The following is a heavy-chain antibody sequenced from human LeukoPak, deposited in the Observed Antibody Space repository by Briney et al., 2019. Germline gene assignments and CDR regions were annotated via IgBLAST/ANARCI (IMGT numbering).Heavy chain of an antibody. CDR2: IRYDGSTI. D-gene: IGHD3-10*01. J-gene: IGHJ6*03. CDR1: KFTFSSYG. CDR3: AKRMLRGPYYMDV. V-gene: IGHV3-30*02. Sequence: GGSLRLSCAASKFTFSSYGMHWVRQAPGKGPEWVAFIRYDGSTIYYADFAEGRFTISRDNSKNTLSLQMDSLRAEDSAVYYCAKRMLRGPYYMDVWGKGTTVIISS.